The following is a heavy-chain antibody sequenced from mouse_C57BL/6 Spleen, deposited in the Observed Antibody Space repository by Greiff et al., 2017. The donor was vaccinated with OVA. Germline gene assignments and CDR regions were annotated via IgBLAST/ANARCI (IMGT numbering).Heavy chain of an antibody. CDR3: ARGDGYYAMDY. CDR2: INPYNGGT. J-gene: IGHJ4*01. V-gene: IGHV1-19*01. D-gene: IGHD2-3*01. CDR1: GYTFTDYY. Sequence: QLQQSGPVLVKPGASVKMSCKASGYTFTDYYMNWVKQSHGKSLEWIGVINPYNGGTSYNQKFKGKATLTVDKSSSTAYMELNSLTSEDSAVYYCARGDGYYAMDYWGQGTSVTVSS.